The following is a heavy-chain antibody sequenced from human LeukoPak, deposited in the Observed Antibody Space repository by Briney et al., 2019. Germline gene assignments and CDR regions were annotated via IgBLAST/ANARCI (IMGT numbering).Heavy chain of an antibody. V-gene: IGHV4-59*08. CDR2: IYYNGNT. Sequence: SETLSLTCSVSDGSINSYYWNWIRRPPGKGLEWIGYIYYNGNTNYSPSLKSRVTMSVDTSKNQFSLKLSSVTAADTAVYYCARRSGLVGDPARFDYWGQGTLVTVSS. J-gene: IGHJ4*02. D-gene: IGHD3-16*01. CDR3: ARRSGLVGDPARFDY. CDR1: DGSINSYY.